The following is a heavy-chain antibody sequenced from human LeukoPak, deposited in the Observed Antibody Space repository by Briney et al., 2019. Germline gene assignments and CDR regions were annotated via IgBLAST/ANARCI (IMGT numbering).Heavy chain of an antibody. CDR3: ARGSYDILTGYSYYFDY. V-gene: IGHV4-39*07. CDR1: GGSISSSSYY. CDR2: IYYSGST. Sequence: PSETLSLTCTVSGGSISSSSYYWGWIRQPPGKGLEWIGSIYYSGSTYYNPSLKSRVTISVDTSKNQFSLKPSSVTAADTAVYYCARGSYDILTGYSYYFDYWGQGTLVTVSS. D-gene: IGHD3-9*01. J-gene: IGHJ4*02.